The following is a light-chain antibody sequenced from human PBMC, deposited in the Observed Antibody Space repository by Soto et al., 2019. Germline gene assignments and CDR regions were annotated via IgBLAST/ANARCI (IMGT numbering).Light chain of an antibody. V-gene: IGKV3-11*01. Sequence: EIVLTQSPATLSLSPGERATLSCRASQSVSSYLAWYQQKPGQAPRLLIYDASNRATGIPARFSGSGSGTDFTLPISSLEPEDFAVYDCQQRSNWPALAFGGGTKVEIK. CDR1: QSVSSY. CDR3: QQRSNWPALA. CDR2: DAS. J-gene: IGKJ4*01.